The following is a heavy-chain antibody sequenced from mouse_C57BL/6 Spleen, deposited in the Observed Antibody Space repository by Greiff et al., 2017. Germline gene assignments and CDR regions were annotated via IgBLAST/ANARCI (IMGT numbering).Heavy chain of an antibody. CDR2: FHPYNDDT. J-gene: IGHJ4*01. Sequence: VKLMESGAELVKPGASVKMSCKASGYTFTTYPIEWMKQNHGKSLEWIGNFHPYNDDTKYNEKFKGKATLTVEKSSSTVYLELSRLTSDDSAVYYCARGGYYVHYAMDYWGQGTSVTVSS. CDR1: GYTFTTYP. D-gene: IGHD2-3*01. CDR3: ARGGYYVHYAMDY. V-gene: IGHV1-47*01.